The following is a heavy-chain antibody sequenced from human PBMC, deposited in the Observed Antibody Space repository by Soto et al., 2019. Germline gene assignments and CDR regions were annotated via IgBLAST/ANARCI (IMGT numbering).Heavy chain of an antibody. CDR1: GGSISSYY. CDR3: ARGSGYDSDAFDI. D-gene: IGHD5-12*01. CDR2: IYYSGSS. V-gene: IGHV4-59*01. Sequence: SETLSLTCTVSGGSISSYYWSWIRQPPGKGLEWIGYIYYSGSSNSNPALKSRVTISVETSKNQFSLKLSSVTAADTAVYYCARGSGYDSDAFDIWRQGTMVTVSS. J-gene: IGHJ3*02.